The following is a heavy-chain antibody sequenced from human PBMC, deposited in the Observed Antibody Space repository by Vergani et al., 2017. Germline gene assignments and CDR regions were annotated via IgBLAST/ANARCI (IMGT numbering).Heavy chain of an antibody. Sequence: EVQLVESGGGLVQPGGSLRLSCAASGFTFSSYAMHWVRQAPGKGLEYVSAISSNGGSTYYANSVKGRFTISRDNSKNTLYLQMNSLRAEDTAVYYCAKDHWYSGSYSEFDYWGQGTLVTVSS. CDR1: GFTFSSYA. D-gene: IGHD1-26*01. J-gene: IGHJ4*02. CDR3: AKDHWYSGSYSEFDY. CDR2: ISSNGGST. V-gene: IGHV3-64*01.